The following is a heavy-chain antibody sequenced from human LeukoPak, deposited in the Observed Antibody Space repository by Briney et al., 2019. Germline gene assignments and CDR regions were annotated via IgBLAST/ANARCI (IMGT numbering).Heavy chain of an antibody. V-gene: IGHV1-46*03. CDR2: INPSGAST. CDR1: GGTFSSYA. J-gene: IGHJ3*02. Sequence: ASVKVSCKASGGTFSSYAISWVRQAPGQGLQWMGIINPSGASTSYAQRFQGRVTMTRDTSTSTVYMELSSLRSEDTAVYYCARTQRQGYCSGGYCYSDAFDIWGQGTMVTVSS. D-gene: IGHD2-15*01. CDR3: ARTQRQGYCSGGYCYSDAFDI.